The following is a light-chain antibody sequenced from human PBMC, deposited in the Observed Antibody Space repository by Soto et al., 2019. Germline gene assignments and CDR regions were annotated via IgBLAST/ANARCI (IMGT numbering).Light chain of an antibody. CDR2: EVS. CDR3: SSYTSSSTLDV. CDR1: SGDVGAYNY. Sequence: QSALTQPASVSGSAGQSITISRTGTSGDVGAYNYVSWYQQHPGKAPKLMIYEVSNRPSGVSNRFSGSKSGNTASLTISGLHAEDEADYYCSSYTSSSTLDVFGTGTKVTVL. V-gene: IGLV2-14*01. J-gene: IGLJ1*01.